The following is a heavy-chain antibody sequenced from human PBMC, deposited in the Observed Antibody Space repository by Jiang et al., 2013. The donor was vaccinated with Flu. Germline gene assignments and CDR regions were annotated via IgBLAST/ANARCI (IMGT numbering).Heavy chain of an antibody. J-gene: IGHJ4*02. V-gene: IGHV1-46*01. CDR2: T. CDR3: ARENTIFGAGYFDY. D-gene: IGHD3-3*01. Sequence: TSYAQKFQGRVTMTRDTSTSTVYMELSSLRSEDTAVYYCARENTIFGAGYFDYWGQGTLVTVSS.